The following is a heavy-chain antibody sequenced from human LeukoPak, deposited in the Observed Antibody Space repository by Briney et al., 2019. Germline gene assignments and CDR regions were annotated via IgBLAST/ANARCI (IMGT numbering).Heavy chain of an antibody. J-gene: IGHJ1*01. Sequence: GGSLRLSCVASGFTFSNVWMTWVRQAPGKGLECVGRIKSKTDGGTTDYAAPVKGRFTISRDDSKNMLYLQMNSLKTEDTAVYYCSTGFYCSGDSCYYGFFQHWGQGTLVTVSS. V-gene: IGHV3-15*01. D-gene: IGHD2-15*01. CDR1: GFTFSNVW. CDR2: IKSKTDGGTT. CDR3: STGFYCSGDSCYYGFFQH.